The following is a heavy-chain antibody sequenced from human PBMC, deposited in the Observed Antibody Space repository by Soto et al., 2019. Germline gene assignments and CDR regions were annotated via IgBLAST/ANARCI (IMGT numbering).Heavy chain of an antibody. V-gene: IGHV1-46*01. J-gene: IGHJ4*02. CDR1: GYTFTDYY. Sequence: QVQLVQSGAEVKKPGASVKVSCKASGYTFTDYYIHWVRQAPGQGLEWMGMINPSGGSTDYAQKFRDRATMTMDTSTGTVYMELISLRSEDTAVYYCARPPFPGCINAVCYPFDYWGQGTLVTVSS. CDR2: INPSGGST. D-gene: IGHD2-8*01. CDR3: ARPPFPGCINAVCYPFDY.